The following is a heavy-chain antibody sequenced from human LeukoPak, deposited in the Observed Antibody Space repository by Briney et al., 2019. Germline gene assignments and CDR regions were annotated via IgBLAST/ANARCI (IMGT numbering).Heavy chain of an antibody. D-gene: IGHD2-15*01. CDR1: GFTVSSNY. CDR3: VLGYCSGVSCYHDY. J-gene: IGHJ4*02. CDR2: IYSDGST. V-gene: IGHV3-53*01. Sequence: HPGGSLRLSCAASGFTVSSNYLSWVRQAPGKGLEWVSTIYSDGSTYYANSVKGRFTISRDNSKNTLYLQMNSLRAEDTAAYYCVLGYCSGVSCYHDYWGQGTLVTVSS.